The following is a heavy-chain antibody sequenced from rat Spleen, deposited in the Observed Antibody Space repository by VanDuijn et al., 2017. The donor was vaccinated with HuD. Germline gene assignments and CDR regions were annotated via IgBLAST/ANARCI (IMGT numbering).Heavy chain of an antibody. D-gene: IGHD5-1*01. J-gene: IGHJ3*01. CDR3: ARSSYSAGSWRPFAY. CDR2: ISYSDNT. Sequence: EVQLQESGPGLVKPSQSFSLTCSVTGYSITSNYWGWIRKFPGNKMEWMGYISYSDNTSYNPSLKSRISITRDTSKNQFFLQLNSVTTEDTATYFCARSSYSAGSWRPFAYWGPGTLVTVSS. CDR1: GYSITSNY. V-gene: IGHV3-1*01.